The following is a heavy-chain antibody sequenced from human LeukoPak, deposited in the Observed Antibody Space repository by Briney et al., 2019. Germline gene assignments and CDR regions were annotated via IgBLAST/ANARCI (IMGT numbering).Heavy chain of an antibody. CDR3: NFFGEALDY. CDR1: GYTFTSYY. J-gene: IGHJ4*02. Sequence: ASVKVSCKASGYTFTSYYINWVQQATGQGLEWMGWMNPNSGNTGYAQKFQGRVTMTRNTSISTAYMELSSLRSEDTAVYYCNFFGEALDYWGQGTLVTVSS. V-gene: IGHV1-8*01. D-gene: IGHD3-10*01. CDR2: MNPNSGNT.